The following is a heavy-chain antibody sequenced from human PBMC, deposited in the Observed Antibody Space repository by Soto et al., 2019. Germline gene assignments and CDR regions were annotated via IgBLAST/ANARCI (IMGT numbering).Heavy chain of an antibody. J-gene: IGHJ6*02. V-gene: IGHV4-31*03. D-gene: IGHD3-3*01. CDR2: IYYSGST. CDR1: GGSISSGGYY. CDR3: ARDLPTIFGVGNMDV. Sequence: SETLSLTCTVSGGSISSGGYYWSWIRQHPGKGLEWIGYIYYSGSTYYNPSLKSRVTISVDTSKNQFSLKLSSVTAADTAVYYCARDLPTIFGVGNMDVWGQGTTVTVSS.